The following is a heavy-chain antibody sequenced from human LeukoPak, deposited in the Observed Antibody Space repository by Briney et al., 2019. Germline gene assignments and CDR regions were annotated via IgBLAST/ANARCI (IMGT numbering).Heavy chain of an antibody. J-gene: IGHJ6*02. CDR2: ISADGGIT. D-gene: IGHD6-19*01. CDR3: ARAVAGPHYYYGMDV. CDR1: GFTFDTYA. Sequence: GGSLRLSCAASGFTFDTYAMSWVRQAPGKGLEWVSVISADGGITFYADSVKGRFTISRDNSKNTLYLQMNSLRAEDTAVYYCARAVAGPHYYYGMDVWGQGTTVTVSS. V-gene: IGHV3-23*01.